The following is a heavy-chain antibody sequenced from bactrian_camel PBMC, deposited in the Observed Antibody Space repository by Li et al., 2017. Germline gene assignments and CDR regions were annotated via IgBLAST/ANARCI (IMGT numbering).Heavy chain of an antibody. V-gene: IGHV3S31*01. CDR1: GFTFSIHA. D-gene: IGHD3*01. J-gene: IGHJ6*01. Sequence: DVQLVESGGGLVQPGGALRVPCAASGFTFSIHAMSWVRQAPGKGLEWLSTVNSDGDRTYYEDSVKGRFTISRDNAKNTLYLQLNSLKREDTAMYYCVAGWGVTCRQADFRYWGSGTQVTV. CDR2: VNSDGDRT. CDR3: VAGWGVTCRQADFRY.